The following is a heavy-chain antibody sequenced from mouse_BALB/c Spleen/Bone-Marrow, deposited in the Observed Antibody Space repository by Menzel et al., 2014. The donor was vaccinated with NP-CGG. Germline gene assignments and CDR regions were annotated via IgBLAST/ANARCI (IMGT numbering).Heavy chain of an antibody. D-gene: IGHD1-2*01. CDR2: IFPGNGST. J-gene: IGHJ2*01. CDR1: GYTFTNYG. Sequence: QVQLQHSGAELVKPGASVKLSCKASGYTFTNYGINWVRQRPEQGLEWIGWIFPGNGSTNYNEKFKGKATLTTDKSSSTAYMQLSRLTSEDSAVYFCARSNSIGTATDYWGQGTTLTVSS. CDR3: ARSNSIGTATDY. V-gene: IGHV1-77*01.